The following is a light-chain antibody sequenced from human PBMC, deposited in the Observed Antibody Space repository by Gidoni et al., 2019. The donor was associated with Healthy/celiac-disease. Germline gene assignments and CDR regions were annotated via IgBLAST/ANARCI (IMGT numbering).Light chain of an antibody. Sequence: DIQITHSPSSLSASVGDRVTITCRESQSISSYLNWYQQKPGKAPKLLIYAASSLQSGVPSRFSGSGSGTDFTLTISSLQPEDFATYYCQQSYSTPRTFGQGTKVEIK. CDR1: QSISSY. CDR3: QQSYSTPRT. J-gene: IGKJ1*01. CDR2: AAS. V-gene: IGKV1-39*01.